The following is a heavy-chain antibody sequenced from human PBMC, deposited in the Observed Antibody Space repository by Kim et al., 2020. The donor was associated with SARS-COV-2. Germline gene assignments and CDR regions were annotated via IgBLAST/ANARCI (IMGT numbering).Heavy chain of an antibody. J-gene: IGHJ6*02. CDR1: GYTFTGYY. V-gene: IGHV1-2*06. Sequence: ASVKVSCKASGYTFTGYYMHWVRQAPGQGLEWMGRINPNSGGTNYAQKFQGRVTMTRDTSISTAYMELSRLRSDDTAVYYCARADYSHKGMDVWGQGTTVTVSS. CDR2: INPNSGGT. D-gene: IGHD3-16*01. CDR3: ARADYSHKGMDV.